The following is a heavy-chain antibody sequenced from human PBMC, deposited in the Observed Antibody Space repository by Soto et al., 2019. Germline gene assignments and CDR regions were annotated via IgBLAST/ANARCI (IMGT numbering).Heavy chain of an antibody. CDR3: ARVGDSSSYYYGMDV. CDR2: INPNSGGT. D-gene: IGHD6-13*01. J-gene: IGHJ6*02. CDR1: GYTFTGYY. Sequence: ASVKVSCKASGYTFTGYYMHWVRQAPGQGLEWMGWINPNSGGTNYAQKFQGWVTMTRDTSISTAYMELSRLRSDDTAVYYCARVGDSSSYYYGMDVWGQGTTVTVSS. V-gene: IGHV1-2*04.